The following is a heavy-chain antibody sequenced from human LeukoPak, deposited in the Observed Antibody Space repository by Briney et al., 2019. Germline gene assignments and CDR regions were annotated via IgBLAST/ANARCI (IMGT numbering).Heavy chain of an antibody. Sequence: ASVKVSCKASGYPFSIFGMAWVRQAPGQGLEWMGWIGSYNGNTNFAQKFQGRVTITTDTSTRTVYMELSSLRSDDTAVYYCARAGAEVTSHFDVWGQGTLVTVSS. V-gene: IGHV1-18*04. CDR2: IGSYNGNT. J-gene: IGHJ4*02. D-gene: IGHD2-21*02. CDR1: GYPFSIFG. CDR3: ARAGAEVTSHFDV.